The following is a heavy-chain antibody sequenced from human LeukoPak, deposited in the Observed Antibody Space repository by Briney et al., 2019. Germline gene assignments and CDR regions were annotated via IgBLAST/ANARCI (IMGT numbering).Heavy chain of an antibody. J-gene: IGHJ6*03. CDR1: GGSISTYS. V-gene: IGHV4-39*07. Sequence: SETLSLTCTVSGGSISTYSWGWIRQPPGKGLEWIGSISHSGTTYYNPSLKSRVTISIDTSKSQFSLKLNSVTAADTAVYYCAREVGNSYYYYYMDVWGRGTTVTVSS. CDR2: ISHSGTT. CDR3: AREVGNSYYYYYMDV. D-gene: IGHD1-14*01.